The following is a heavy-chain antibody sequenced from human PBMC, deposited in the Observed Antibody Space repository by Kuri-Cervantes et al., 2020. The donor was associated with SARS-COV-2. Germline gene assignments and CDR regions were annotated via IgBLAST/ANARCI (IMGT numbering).Heavy chain of an antibody. J-gene: IGHJ6*03. CDR3: ARGKSGSSSRTVPWYYYYMDV. D-gene: IGHD6-13*01. CDR2: IYYSGST. CDR1: GGSISSSSYY. V-gene: IGHV4-39*01. Sequence: SETLSLTCTVSGGSISSSSYYWGWIRQPPGKGLEWIGSIYYSGSTYYNPSLKSRVTISVDTSKNQFSLKLSSVTAADTAVYYCARGKSGSSSRTVPWYYYYMDVWGKGTTVTVSS.